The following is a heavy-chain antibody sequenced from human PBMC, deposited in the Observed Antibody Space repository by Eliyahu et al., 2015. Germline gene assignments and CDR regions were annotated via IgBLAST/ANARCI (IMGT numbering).Heavy chain of an antibody. CDR3: ASTHHVYGGNSGGFDY. V-gene: IGHV1-8*01. J-gene: IGHJ4*02. D-gene: IGHD4-23*01. CDR1: GYTFXSYD. Sequence: QVQLVQSGAEVKKPGASVKVSCKASGYTFXSYDINWVRQATGQGLEWMGWMNPNSGNTGYAQKFQGRVTMTRNTSISTAYMELSSLRSEDTAVYYCASTHHVYGGNSGGFDYWGQGTLVTVSS. CDR2: MNPNSGNT.